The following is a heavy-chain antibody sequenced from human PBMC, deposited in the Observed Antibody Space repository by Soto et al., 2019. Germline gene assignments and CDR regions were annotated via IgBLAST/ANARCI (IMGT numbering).Heavy chain of an antibody. Sequence: ASVKVSCKASGGTFSSYAISWVRQAPGQGLEWMGIINPSGGSTSYAQKFQGRVTMTRDTSTSTVYMELSSLRSEDTAVYYCARSHYYDSSGVSGAFDIWGQGTMVTVSS. CDR3: ARSHYYDSSGVSGAFDI. V-gene: IGHV1-46*01. CDR2: INPSGGST. CDR1: GGTFSSYA. D-gene: IGHD3-22*01. J-gene: IGHJ3*02.